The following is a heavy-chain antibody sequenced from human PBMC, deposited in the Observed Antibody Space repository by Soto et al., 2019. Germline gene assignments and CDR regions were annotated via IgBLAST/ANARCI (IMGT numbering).Heavy chain of an antibody. J-gene: IGHJ4*02. CDR3: ATSYYNFWSGYYLAYFDY. CDR2: INHSGST. CDR1: GVSFTGYY. V-gene: IGHV4-34*01. Sequence: QVHLQQWGAGLLKPSETLSLTCAVYGVSFTGYYWSWIRQPPGKGLEWIGEINHSGSTKYNPSVKSRVTISVDTYNKQFSLKLSSVTAADTAVYYCATSYYNFWSGYYLAYFDYWGQGTLVTVSS. D-gene: IGHD3-3*01.